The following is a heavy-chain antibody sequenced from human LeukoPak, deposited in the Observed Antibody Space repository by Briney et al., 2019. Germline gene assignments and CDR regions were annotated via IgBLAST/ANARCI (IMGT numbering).Heavy chain of an antibody. CDR3: AKRRIGQDAFDI. CDR1: GFPFSDFS. J-gene: IGHJ3*02. Sequence: PGGPLRLSCATSGFPFSDFSMSWVRQAPGKGLEWISTTNSGGTSTYYAESVKGRFTISRDNSKNTLYLQMNSLRAEDTAVYYCAKRRIGQDAFDIWGQGTMVTVSS. V-gene: IGHV3-23*01. CDR2: TNSGGTST. D-gene: IGHD2-15*01.